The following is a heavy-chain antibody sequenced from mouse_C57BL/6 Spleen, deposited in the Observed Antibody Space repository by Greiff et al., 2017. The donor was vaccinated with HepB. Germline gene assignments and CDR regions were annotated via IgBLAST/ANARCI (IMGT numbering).Heavy chain of an antibody. CDR3: ARRELYGSSYYAMDY. V-gene: IGHV1-50*01. Sequence: VQLQQPGAELVKPGASVKLSCKASGYTFTSYWMQWVKQRPGQGLEWIGEIDPSDSYTNYNQKFKGKATLTVDTSSSTAYMQLSSLTSEDSAVYYCARRELYGSSYYAMDYWGQGTSVTVSS. CDR2: IDPSDSYT. CDR1: GYTFTSYW. D-gene: IGHD1-1*01. J-gene: IGHJ4*01.